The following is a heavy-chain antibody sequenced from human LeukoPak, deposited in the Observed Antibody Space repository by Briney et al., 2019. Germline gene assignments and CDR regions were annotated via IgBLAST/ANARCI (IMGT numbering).Heavy chain of an antibody. CDR1: GGSISSYY. Sequence: LETLSLTCTVSGGSISSYYWSWIRQPPGKGLEWIGYIYYSGSTNYNPSLKSRVTISVDTSKNQFSLKLSSVTAADTAVYYCARDDSYYGMDVWGQGTTVTVSS. CDR2: IYYSGST. CDR3: ARDDSYYGMDV. J-gene: IGHJ6*02. V-gene: IGHV4-59*01.